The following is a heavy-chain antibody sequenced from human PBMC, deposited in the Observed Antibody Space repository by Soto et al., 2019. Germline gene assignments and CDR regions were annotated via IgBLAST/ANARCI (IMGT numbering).Heavy chain of an antibody. CDR3: AKGYSGYDWIVDY. CDR1: GFTFSSYG. CDR2: IPYDGSNK. J-gene: IGHJ4*02. Sequence: PGGSLRLSCAASGFTFSSYGMHWVRQAPGKGLEWVAVIPYDGSNKYYADSVKGRFTISRDNSKNTLYLQMNSLRAEDTAVYYCAKGYSGYDWIVDYWGQGTLVTVSS. D-gene: IGHD5-12*01. V-gene: IGHV3-30*18.